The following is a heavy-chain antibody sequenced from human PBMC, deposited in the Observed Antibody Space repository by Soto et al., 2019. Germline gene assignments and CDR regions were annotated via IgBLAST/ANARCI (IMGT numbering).Heavy chain of an antibody. J-gene: IGHJ4*02. Sequence: PSETLSLTCTFSGDSVTSNYLTWIRQSPGKGLEWIGYMHYTGFSHYSPSLKSRLTLSVDRSKNHFTLQLTSVTAADTAIYYCATSSGNAWYPSWGQGTQVTVPP. CDR3: ATSSGNAWYPS. CDR2: MHYTGFS. CDR1: GDSVTSNY. D-gene: IGHD6-13*01. V-gene: IGHV4-59*02.